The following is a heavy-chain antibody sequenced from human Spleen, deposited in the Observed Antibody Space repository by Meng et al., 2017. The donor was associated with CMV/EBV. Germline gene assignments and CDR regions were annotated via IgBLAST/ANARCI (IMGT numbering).Heavy chain of an antibody. D-gene: IGHD6-25*01. Sequence: SGFTFITSGMHWVRQAPGKGLEWVAVMWYNGRNKFYADSVKGRFTISRDNSKNTLFLQMNSLRADDTAVYYCAKPTYSSDWPPPIDFWGQGTLVTVSS. CDR3: AKPTYSSDWPPPIDF. J-gene: IGHJ4*02. V-gene: IGHV3-33*06. CDR1: GFTFITSG. CDR2: MWYNGRNK.